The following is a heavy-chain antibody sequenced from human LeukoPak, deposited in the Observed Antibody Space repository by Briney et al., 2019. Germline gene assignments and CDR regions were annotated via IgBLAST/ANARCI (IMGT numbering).Heavy chain of an antibody. D-gene: IGHD1-26*01. CDR1: GGTFSSYA. V-gene: IGHV1-69*05. Sequence: SVKVSCKASGGTFSSYAISWVRQAPGQGLEWMGGIIPIFGTANYAQKFQGRVTITTDESTSTAYMELNSLRAEDTAVYYCARAIVGAHAFDIWGQGTMVTVSS. CDR3: ARAIVGAHAFDI. CDR2: IIPIFGTA. J-gene: IGHJ3*02.